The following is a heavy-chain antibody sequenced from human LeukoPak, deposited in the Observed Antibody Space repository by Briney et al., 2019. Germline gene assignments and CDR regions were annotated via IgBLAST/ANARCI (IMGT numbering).Heavy chain of an antibody. CDR1: GGSISSYY. CDR3: ARHGGRYYDSSGYFPPGDAFDI. Sequence: SETLSLTCTVSGGSISSYYWSWIRQPPGKGLEWIGEINHSGSTNYNPSLKSRVTISVDTSKNQFSLKLSSVTAADTAVYYCARHGGRYYDSSGYFPPGDAFDIWGQGTMVTVSS. D-gene: IGHD3-22*01. J-gene: IGHJ3*02. CDR2: INHSGST. V-gene: IGHV4-34*01.